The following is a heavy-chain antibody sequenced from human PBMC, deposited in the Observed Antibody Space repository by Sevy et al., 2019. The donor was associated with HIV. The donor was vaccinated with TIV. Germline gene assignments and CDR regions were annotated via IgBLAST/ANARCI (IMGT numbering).Heavy chain of an antibody. CDR1: GFIFSSFG. V-gene: IGHV3-30*02. CDR3: AKDYSTGWYGYYYGMDV. CDR2: IHYKGSDK. J-gene: IGHJ6*02. Sequence: GGSLRLSCAASGFIFSSFGMHWVRQAPGKGLEWVAFIHYKGSDKYYADAVKGRYTISRDNSKNTVYLHMSSLRAEDTAVYYCAKDYSTGWYGYYYGMDVRGQGTTVTVSS. D-gene: IGHD6-19*01.